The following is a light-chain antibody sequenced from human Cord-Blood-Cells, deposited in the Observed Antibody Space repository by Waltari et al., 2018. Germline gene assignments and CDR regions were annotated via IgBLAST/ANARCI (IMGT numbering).Light chain of an antibody. CDR2: EVS. CDR1: AIAVGGYTL. J-gene: IGLJ2*01. V-gene: IGLV2-23*02. Sequence: QPDLIQPAHLSGFPAEAIPITCTATAIAVGGYTLASWYQQHPDKAPTPMMFEVSKRPSGVSNRFSGSKTGNTASLTIAGLQAEDEADYYCCSYAGSSTVVFGGGTKLTVL. CDR3: CSYAGSSTVV.